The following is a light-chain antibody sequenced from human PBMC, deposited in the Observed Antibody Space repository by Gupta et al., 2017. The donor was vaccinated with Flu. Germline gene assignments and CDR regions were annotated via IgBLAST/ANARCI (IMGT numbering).Light chain of an antibody. Sequence: QSALTQPASVSGSPGQSIAISCTGTSSYVGAYYFVSWYQQHPSKAPKLMIYEISNRPAGVSNRFSCSNSGNTASLTISVLQAEDDADYYCSSYTSSTFYVFGTGTKVTVL. J-gene: IGLJ1*01. CDR3: SSYTSSTFYV. CDR2: EIS. CDR1: SSYVGAYYF. V-gene: IGLV2-14*01.